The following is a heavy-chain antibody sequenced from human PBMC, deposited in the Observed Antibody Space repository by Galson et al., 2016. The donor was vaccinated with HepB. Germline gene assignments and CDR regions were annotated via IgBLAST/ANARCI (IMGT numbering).Heavy chain of an antibody. CDR1: GFTFSSYS. Sequence: PLRLSCAASGFTFSSYSMNWVRQAPGKGLEWVSYISRNSLTTHYADSVKGRFTISRDNAKNSLYLQMNSLRDEDTAVYYCATALGIHDYYGMDVWGQGTTVTVSS. CDR3: ATALGIHDYYGMDV. J-gene: IGHJ6*02. V-gene: IGHV3-48*02. D-gene: IGHD5-18*01. CDR2: ISRNSLTT.